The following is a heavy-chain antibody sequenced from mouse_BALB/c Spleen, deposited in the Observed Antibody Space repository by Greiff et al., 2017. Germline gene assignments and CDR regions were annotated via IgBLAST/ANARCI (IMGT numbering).Heavy chain of an antibody. Sequence: EVQGVESGGGLVQPGGSRKLSCAASGFTFSSFGMHWVRQAPEKGLEWVAYISSGSSTIYYADTVKGRFTISRDNPKNTLFLQMTSLRSEDTAMYYCARKGTTATPFAYWGQGTLVTVSA. D-gene: IGHD1-2*01. J-gene: IGHJ3*01. CDR2: ISSGSSTI. V-gene: IGHV5-17*02. CDR3: ARKGTTATPFAY. CDR1: GFTFSSFG.